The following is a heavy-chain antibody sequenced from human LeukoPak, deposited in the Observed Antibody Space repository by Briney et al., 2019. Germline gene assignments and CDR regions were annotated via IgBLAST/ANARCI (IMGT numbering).Heavy chain of an antibody. CDR3: ARDWAGGPHDY. D-gene: IGHD3-10*01. J-gene: IGHJ4*02. V-gene: IGHV3-11*04. Sequence: GGSLRLSCAASGFTFSDYYMSWIRQAPGKGLEWVSYISSSGNTIYYADSVKGRFTISRDNAKNSLYLQMDSLRAEDTAVYYCARDWAGGPHDYWGQGTLVTVSS. CDR2: ISSSGNTI. CDR1: GFTFSDYY.